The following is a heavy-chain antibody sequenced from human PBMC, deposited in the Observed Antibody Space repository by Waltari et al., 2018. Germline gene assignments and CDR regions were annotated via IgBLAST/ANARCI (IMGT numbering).Heavy chain of an antibody. D-gene: IGHD5-12*01. CDR3: ARGTAINSGYDT. J-gene: IGHJ5*02. CDR2: ISSSSSYI. V-gene: IGHV3-21*01. Sequence: ISSSSSYIYYADSVKGRFTISRDNAKNSLYLQMNSLRAEDTAVYYCARGTAINSGYDTWGQGTLVTVSS.